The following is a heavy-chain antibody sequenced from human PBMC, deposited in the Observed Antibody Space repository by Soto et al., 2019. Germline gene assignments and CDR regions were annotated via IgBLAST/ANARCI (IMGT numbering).Heavy chain of an antibody. Sequence: SETLSLTCAVYGGSFSGYYWSWIRQPPGKGLEWIGEINHSGSTNYNPSLKSQVTISVDTSKNQFSLKLSSVTAADTAVYYCARTIKILRFLEWSHIRGGYFDYWGQGTLVTVSS. CDR1: GGSFSGYY. D-gene: IGHD3-3*01. CDR3: ARTIKILRFLEWSHIRGGYFDY. CDR2: INHSGST. V-gene: IGHV4-34*01. J-gene: IGHJ4*02.